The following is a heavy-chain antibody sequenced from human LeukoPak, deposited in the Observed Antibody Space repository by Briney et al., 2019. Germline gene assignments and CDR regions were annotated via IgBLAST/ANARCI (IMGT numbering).Heavy chain of an antibody. V-gene: IGHV2-70*04. D-gene: IGHD2-15*01. J-gene: IGHJ4*02. CDR2: IDWDDGK. CDR1: GFSLSARGMR. Sequence: SGRTLVNPTQTLTLTCTFSGFSLSARGMRVSWIRQPPAQALEWLATIDWDDGKFYSTSLKTRLTISKDSYKSQVVLTMTNMDPVDTATYYCARIPLYCSGGSCYSEDYWGQGTLVTVSS. CDR3: ARIPLYCSGGSCYSEDY.